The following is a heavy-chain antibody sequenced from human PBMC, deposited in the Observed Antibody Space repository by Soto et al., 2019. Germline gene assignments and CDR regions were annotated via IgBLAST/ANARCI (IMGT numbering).Heavy chain of an antibody. D-gene: IGHD3-3*01. CDR1: GDSISSYF. V-gene: IGHV4-4*07. J-gene: IGHJ5*02. CDR3: AKTRITIFGSTVGAQWFDP. CDR2: MYITGTT. Sequence: PSETLSLTCTVSGDSISSYFWSWIRQPAGKGLEWIGRMYITGTTSYNPSFKRRVTMSIDTSKNQFSLKMTSVTAADTAVYYCAKTRITIFGSTVGAQWFDPWGQGTLVTVSS.